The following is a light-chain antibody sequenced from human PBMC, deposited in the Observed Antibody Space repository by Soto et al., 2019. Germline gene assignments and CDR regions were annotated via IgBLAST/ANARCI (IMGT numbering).Light chain of an antibody. J-gene: IGKJ1*01. CDR3: KQYNSYWT. CDR1: QSISSW. Sequence: DIQMTPSPSTLSASVVYIVTITCLASQSISSWLALYQQKPGKAPKLLIYDASSLESGVPSRFSGSGSGTEFTLTISSLQPDYFATYCCKQYNSYWTCGQGTRVDIK. CDR2: DAS. V-gene: IGKV1-5*01.